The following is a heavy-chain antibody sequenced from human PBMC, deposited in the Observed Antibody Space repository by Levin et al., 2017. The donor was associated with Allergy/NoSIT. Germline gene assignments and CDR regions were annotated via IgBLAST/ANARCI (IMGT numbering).Heavy chain of an antibody. CDR3: ARGVSSYCGDDCDDAFDV. V-gene: IGHV3-30*04. J-gene: IGHJ3*01. CDR1: GFTFSDYV. CDR2: ISYDVRNE. D-gene: IGHD2-21*02. Sequence: LSLTCAASGFTFSDYVMHWVRQAPGKGLEWVAVISYDVRNEYYADSVRGRFTISRDNSQNTLYLQMNSVRTDDTAVYYCARGVSSYCGDDCDDAFDVWGQGTMVTVSS.